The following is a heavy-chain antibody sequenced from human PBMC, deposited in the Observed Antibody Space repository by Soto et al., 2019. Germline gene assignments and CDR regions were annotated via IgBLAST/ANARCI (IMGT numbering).Heavy chain of an antibody. CDR1: GFTFNSIT. Sequence: QVQLVESGGGVVQPGRSLRLSCAAPGFTFNSITMHWVRQAPGKGLEWVAVISHDGSHKYSADSVKGRFTISRDDSKNTLYLQMSSLRVEDTAIYYCATWEERYFQDWGQGTLVTVSS. J-gene: IGHJ1*01. CDR2: ISHDGSHK. CDR3: ATWEERYFQD. D-gene: IGHD1-26*01. V-gene: IGHV3-30-3*01.